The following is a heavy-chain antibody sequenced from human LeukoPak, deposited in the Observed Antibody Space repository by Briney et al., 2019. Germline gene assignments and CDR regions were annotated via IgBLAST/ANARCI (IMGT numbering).Heavy chain of an antibody. D-gene: IGHD3-10*01. Sequence: PSETPSLTCTVSGGSISSSSYYWSWIRQPAGKGLEWIGRIYTSGSTNYNPSLKSRVTMSVDTSKNQFSLKLSSVTAADTAVYYCARDSDYYGSGTDLGGYYYYYYMDVWGKGTTVTISS. CDR2: IYTSGST. CDR3: ARDSDYYGSGTDLGGYYYYYYMDV. J-gene: IGHJ6*03. CDR1: GGSISSSSYY. V-gene: IGHV4-61*02.